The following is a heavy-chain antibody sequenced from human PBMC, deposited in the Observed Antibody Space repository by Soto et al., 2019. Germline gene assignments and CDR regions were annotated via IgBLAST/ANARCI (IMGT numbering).Heavy chain of an antibody. CDR3: ASPVWGYCSSTSCYTPYYFDY. CDR2: ISGSGGST. CDR1: GFTFSSYA. Sequence: GGSLRLSCAASGFTFSSYAMSWVRQAPGKGLEWVSAISGSGGSTYYADSVKGRFTISRDNSKNTLYLQMNSLRAEDTAVYYCASPVWGYCSSTSCYTPYYFDYWGQGTLVTVSS. V-gene: IGHV3-23*01. D-gene: IGHD2-2*02. J-gene: IGHJ4*02.